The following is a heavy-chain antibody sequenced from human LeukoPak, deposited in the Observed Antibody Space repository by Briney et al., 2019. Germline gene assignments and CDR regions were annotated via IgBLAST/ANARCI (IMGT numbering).Heavy chain of an antibody. CDR3: AKNALLGHPYFYMDV. D-gene: IGHD3-9*01. CDR2: ISRSGGST. J-gene: IGHJ6*03. V-gene: IGHV3-23*01. CDR1: GFTFTTYA. Sequence: GGSLRLSCAASGFTFTTYAMSWVRQAPGKGLEWVSGISRSGGSTFYADSVKGRFTISRDNSRNTLYLQLNSLTAEDTAVYYCAKNALLGHPYFYMDVWGKGTTVTVSS.